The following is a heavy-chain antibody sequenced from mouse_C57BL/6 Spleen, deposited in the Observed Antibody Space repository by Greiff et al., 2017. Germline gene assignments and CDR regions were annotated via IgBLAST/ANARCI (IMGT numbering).Heavy chain of an antibody. CDR2: ISSRGSNT. CDR1: GFTFTNYG. CDR3: ARHRSLRWPFDY. J-gene: IGHJ2*01. D-gene: IGHD1-1*01. V-gene: IGHV5-6*01. Sequence: EVQVVESGGDLVKPGGSLKLSCAVSGFTFTNYGMSWVRQTPDKRLEWVATISSRGSNTYYPDSVKGRFTISRNNAKNTLYLQINSLKSEDTAMYYCARHRSLRWPFDYWGQGTTLTVSS.